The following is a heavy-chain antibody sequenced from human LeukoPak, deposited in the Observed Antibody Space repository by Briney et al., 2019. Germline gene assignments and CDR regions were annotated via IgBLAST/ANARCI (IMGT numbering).Heavy chain of an antibody. CDR3: ARDQADPILPTYYWFDP. V-gene: IGHV3-7*01. Sequence: GGSLRLSCAASGFTFSSYWMSWVRQAPGKGLEWVANIKQDGSEKYYVDSVKGRFTISRDNAKNSLYLQMNSLRAEDTAVYYCARDQADPILPTYYWFDPWGQGTLVTVSS. D-gene: IGHD3-10*01. CDR2: IKQDGSEK. J-gene: IGHJ5*02. CDR1: GFTFSSYW.